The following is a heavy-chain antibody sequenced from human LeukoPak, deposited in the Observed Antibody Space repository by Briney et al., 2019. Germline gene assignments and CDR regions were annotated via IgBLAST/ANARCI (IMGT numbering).Heavy chain of an antibody. J-gene: IGHJ3*02. D-gene: IGHD1-26*01. CDR3: AADGELPDAFDI. Sequence: ASVKVSCKASGFTFTSSAMQWVRQARGQRLEWIGWFVVGSGNTNYAQKFQERVTITRDMSTSTAYMELSSLRSEDTAVYYCAADGELPDAFDIWGQGTMVTVSS. CDR2: FVVGSGNT. CDR1: GFTFTSSA. V-gene: IGHV1-58*02.